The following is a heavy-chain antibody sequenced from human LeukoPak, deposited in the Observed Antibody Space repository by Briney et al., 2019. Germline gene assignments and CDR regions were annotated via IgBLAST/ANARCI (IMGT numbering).Heavy chain of an antibody. J-gene: IGHJ4*02. D-gene: IGHD5-18*01. CDR3: ARRTAPDY. V-gene: IGHV3-11*01. CDR2: IISSGSTV. CDR1: GFTLSHYY. Sequence: GSLLLSSAASGFTLSHYYMSWIRPARGKGLGWLPYIISSGSTVYHADSVQGRFTISRDNAKNSLYLQMNSLRAEDTAVYYCARRTAPDYWGQGTLVTVSS.